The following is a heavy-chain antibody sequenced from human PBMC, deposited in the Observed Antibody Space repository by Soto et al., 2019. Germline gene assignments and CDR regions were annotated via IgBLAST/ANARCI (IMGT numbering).Heavy chain of an antibody. V-gene: IGHV1-69*13. Sequence: SVKVSCKASGGTFSSYSISWVRQAPGQGLEWMGGIIPIFGTANYAQKFQGRVTITADESTSTAYMELSSLRSEDTAVYYCARHYYGSGSLDYYYYGMDVWAKGPRSPSP. CDR1: GGTFSSYS. CDR2: IIPIFGTA. J-gene: IGHJ6*02. CDR3: ARHYYGSGSLDYYYYGMDV. D-gene: IGHD3-10*01.